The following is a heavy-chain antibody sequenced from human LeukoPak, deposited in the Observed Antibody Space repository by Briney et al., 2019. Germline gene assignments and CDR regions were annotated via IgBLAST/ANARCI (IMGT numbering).Heavy chain of an antibody. CDR1: GYTFTGYW. CDR3: AGYYYDRAPNHFDY. CDR2: ISPSGGST. Sequence: ASVKLSCKAFGYTFTGYWMHWVRQATGQGPEWMGVISPSGGSTIYAQKFKGRVTLTRDMSTSTDYLELSSLRSEDTAVYYCAGYYYDRAPNHFDYWGQGTLVTVSS. V-gene: IGHV1-46*01. D-gene: IGHD3-22*01. J-gene: IGHJ4*02.